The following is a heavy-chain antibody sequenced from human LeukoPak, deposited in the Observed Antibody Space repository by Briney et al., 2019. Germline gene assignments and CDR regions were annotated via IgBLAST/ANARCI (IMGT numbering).Heavy chain of an antibody. Sequence: ASVKVSCKASGYTFTGYYMHWVRQAPGQGLEWMGWINPNSGGTNYAQKFQGRVTMTRDTSISTAYMELSRLRSDDTAVYYCARREKYYYYYMDVWGKGTTVTISS. J-gene: IGHJ6*03. CDR2: INPNSGGT. CDR3: ARREKYYYYYMDV. V-gene: IGHV1-2*02. CDR1: GYTFTGYY.